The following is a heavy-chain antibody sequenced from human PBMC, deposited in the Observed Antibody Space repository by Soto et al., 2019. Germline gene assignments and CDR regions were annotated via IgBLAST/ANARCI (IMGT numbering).Heavy chain of an antibody. CDR1: GYSFTSYW. CDR3: ARLLLNYYDSSGYYY. V-gene: IGHV5-51*01. D-gene: IGHD3-22*01. Sequence: GESLKISCKGSGYSFTSYWIGWVRQMPGKGLEWMGIIYPGDSDTRYSPSFKGQVTISADKSISTAYLQWSSLKASDTAMYYCARLLLNYYDSSGYYYWGQGTLVTVSS. J-gene: IGHJ4*02. CDR2: IYPGDSDT.